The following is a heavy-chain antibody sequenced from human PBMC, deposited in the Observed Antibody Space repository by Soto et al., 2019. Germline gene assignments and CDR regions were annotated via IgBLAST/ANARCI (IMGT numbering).Heavy chain of an antibody. J-gene: IGHJ5*02. CDR1: GGTFSSYA. Sequence: QVQLVQSGAEVKKPGSSVKVSCKASGGTFSSYAISWVRQAPGQGLEWMGGIIPIFGTANYAQKFQGRVTITADESTSTAYMELSSLRSEDTTVYYCARGGSSIVGATGWFDPWGQGTLVTVSS. CDR3: ARGGSSIVGATGWFDP. V-gene: IGHV1-69*01. CDR2: IIPIFGTA. D-gene: IGHD1-26*01.